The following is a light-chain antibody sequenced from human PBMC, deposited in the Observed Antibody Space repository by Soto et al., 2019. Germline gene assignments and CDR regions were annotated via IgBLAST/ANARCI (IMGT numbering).Light chain of an antibody. J-gene: IGKJ5*01. CDR2: DAS. V-gene: IGKV1-5*01. CDR1: QNIGKW. Sequence: DIQRTQSPSTLSASVGDRVTITCRPSQNIGKWLAWYQQKPGKPPKLLIYDASTLESGVPSRFSGSGSGTEFTLTISSLQPDDFATYYCQQYNSYSLITFGQGTRLEIK. CDR3: QQYNSYSLIT.